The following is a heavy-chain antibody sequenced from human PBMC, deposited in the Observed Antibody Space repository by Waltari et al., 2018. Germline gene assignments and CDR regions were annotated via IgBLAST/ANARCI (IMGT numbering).Heavy chain of an antibody. D-gene: IGHD1-1*01. J-gene: IGHJ4*02. V-gene: IGHV3-30*02. CDR1: GLNFTLFG. CDR3: VKGNEIDY. Sequence: QVHLVESGGGVVQPGGSLRLSCAAPGLNFTLFGMHWVRQAPGQGMELVSGKSYDGSNENYADSVKGRFTMSRDNSKKMLYVQMNNLRAEDSAVYYCVKGNEIDYWGQGTLVTVSS. CDR2: KSYDGSNE.